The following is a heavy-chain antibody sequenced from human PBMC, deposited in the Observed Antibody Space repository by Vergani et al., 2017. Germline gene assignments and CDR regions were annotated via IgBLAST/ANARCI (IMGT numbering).Heavy chain of an antibody. CDR2: ISYDGSNK. J-gene: IGHJ4*02. D-gene: IGHD3-10*01. CDR3: ARGAGRLSYTMVSIH. CDR1: GFTFSSYA. Sequence: QVQLVESGGGVVQPGRSLRLSCAASGFTFSSYAMHWVRQAPGKGLEWVAVISYDGSNKYYADSVKGRFTISRDNSKNTLYLQMNSLRAEDTAVYYCARGAGRLSYTMVSIHWGQGTLVTVSS. V-gene: IGHV3-30*01.